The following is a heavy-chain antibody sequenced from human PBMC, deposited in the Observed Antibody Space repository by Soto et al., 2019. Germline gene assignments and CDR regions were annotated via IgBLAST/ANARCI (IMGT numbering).Heavy chain of an antibody. CDR1: GFTFNSYG. Sequence: QVQLLESGGGVVLPGGSLRLSCEASGFTFNSYGMYWVRQAPGKGLDWVSHILYDGTKKYYADSVKGRFTISRDNSKNTLYLQMDRMRIEDTAVYFCVKALAHMADHWGQGTLVIVSS. CDR3: VKALAHMADH. V-gene: IGHV3-30*18. J-gene: IGHJ4*02. CDR2: ILYDGTKK.